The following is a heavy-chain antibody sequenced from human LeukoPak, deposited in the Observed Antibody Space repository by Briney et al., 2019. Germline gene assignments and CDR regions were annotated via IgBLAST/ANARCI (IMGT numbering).Heavy chain of an antibody. D-gene: IGHD4-17*01. Sequence: PGGSLRHSCAASGFTFSSYGMHWVRQAPGKGLEWVAVIWYDGSNKYYADSVKGRFTISRDNSKNTLYLQMNSLRAEDTAVYYCAKVVSTVTTRDHDAFDIWGQGTMVTVSS. CDR3: AKVVSTVTTRDHDAFDI. CDR1: GFTFSSYG. V-gene: IGHV3-33*06. CDR2: IWYDGSNK. J-gene: IGHJ3*02.